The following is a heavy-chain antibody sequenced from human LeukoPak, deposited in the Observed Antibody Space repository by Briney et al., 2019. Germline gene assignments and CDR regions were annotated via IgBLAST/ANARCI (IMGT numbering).Heavy chain of an antibody. Sequence: PSETLSLTCTVSGSSISSGGYYWSWIRQHPGKGLEWIGYIYYSGSTYYNPSLKSRVTISVDTSKNQFSLKLSSVTAADTAVYYCARDKDTQEGGAFDIRGQGTMVTVSS. J-gene: IGHJ3*02. V-gene: IGHV4-31*03. CDR2: IYYSGST. CDR1: GSSISSGGYY. D-gene: IGHD2-15*01. CDR3: ARDKDTQEGGAFDI.